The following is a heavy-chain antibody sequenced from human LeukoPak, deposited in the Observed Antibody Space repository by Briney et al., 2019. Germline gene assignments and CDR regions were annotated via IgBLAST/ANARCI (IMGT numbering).Heavy chain of an antibody. CDR2: IKQDGSEK. CDR1: GFIFSSYW. Sequence: GGSLRLSCAASGFIFSSYWMSWVRQAPGKGLEWVANIKQDGSEKYYVDSVKGRFTVSRDNAKNSLFLEMNSPRAEDTAVYYCARHVRFEGVDYWGQGTLVTVSS. J-gene: IGHJ4*02. D-gene: IGHD3-3*01. V-gene: IGHV3-7*01. CDR3: ARHVRFEGVDY.